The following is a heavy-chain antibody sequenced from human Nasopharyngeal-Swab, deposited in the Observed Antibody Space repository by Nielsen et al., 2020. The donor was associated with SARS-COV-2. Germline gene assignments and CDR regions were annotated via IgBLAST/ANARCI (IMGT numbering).Heavy chain of an antibody. CDR3: ARDEILDY. CDR2: VKQDGTEK. D-gene: IGHD2/OR15-2a*01. J-gene: IGHJ4*02. CDR1: GFTFSPYW. Sequence: GGSLRLSCAASGFTFSPYWMTWVRQAPGKGLEWVANVKQDGTEKYFVDSVKGRFTISRDNAKNSLYLHMNSLRAEDTAVYYCARDEILDYWGQGTLVTV. V-gene: IGHV3-7*01.